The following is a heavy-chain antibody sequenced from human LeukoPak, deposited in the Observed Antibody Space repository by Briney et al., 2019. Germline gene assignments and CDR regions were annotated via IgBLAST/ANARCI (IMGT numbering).Heavy chain of an antibody. CDR3: AKEVYYQRTGYLKAFHI. Sequence: PSETLSLTCTVSGGSISSGSYYWSWIRQPPGKGLQWIGNVYYSGSTNYNPSLKSRVTISVDSSTNQFSPKLSAVTAADTAFYYCAKEVYYQRTGYLKAFHIWGQGTMVTVSS. V-gene: IGHV4-61*01. CDR1: GGSISSGSYY. D-gene: IGHD3/OR15-3a*01. J-gene: IGHJ3*02. CDR2: VYYSGST.